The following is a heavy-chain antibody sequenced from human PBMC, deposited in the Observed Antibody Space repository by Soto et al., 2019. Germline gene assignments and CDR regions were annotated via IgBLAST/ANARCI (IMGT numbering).Heavy chain of an antibody. CDR3: ARPAKDEGSDY. D-gene: IGHD3-10*01. CDR2: INRDGSST. V-gene: IGHV3-74*01. CDR1: GFTFSNYW. J-gene: IGHJ4*02. Sequence: GGSLRLSCAASGFTFSNYWMHWVRQAPGKGLVWVSHINRDGSSTNYADSVKGRFTISRDNAKNTLYLQMNSLRAEDTAGYYCARPAKDEGSDYWGQGTLVTVSS.